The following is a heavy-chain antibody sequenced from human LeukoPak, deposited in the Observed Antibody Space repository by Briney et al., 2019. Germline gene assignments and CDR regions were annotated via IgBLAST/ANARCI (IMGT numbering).Heavy chain of an antibody. J-gene: IGHJ4*02. CDR3: ARDLYRGPAKDY. CDR2: IYYSGST. D-gene: IGHD3-10*01. Sequence: PSETLSLTCTVSGGSISSYYWTWIRQPPGEGLEWIGYIYYSGSTNYNPSLKSRVTISVDTSKNQFSLKLSSVTAADTAVYYCARDLYRGPAKDYWGQGTLVTVSS. V-gene: IGHV4-59*12. CDR1: GGSISSYY.